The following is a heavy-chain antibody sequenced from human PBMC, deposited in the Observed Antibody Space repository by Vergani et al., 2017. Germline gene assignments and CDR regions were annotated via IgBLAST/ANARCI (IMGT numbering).Heavy chain of an antibody. V-gene: IGHV4-39*01. CDR3: ARLNGAYRRLSDY. Sequence: QVQLQESGPGLVKPSETLSLTCTVSGDSISSRNCYWGWIRQPPGKGLEWFVSHFYGATAYYNTPLESRVIISRVTSKNQFSLRLSSVTAADTAVYYCARLNGAYRRLSDYWDQGTLVAVSS. CDR1: GDSISSRNCY. D-gene: IGHD4-17*01. J-gene: IGHJ4*02. CDR2: HFYGATA.